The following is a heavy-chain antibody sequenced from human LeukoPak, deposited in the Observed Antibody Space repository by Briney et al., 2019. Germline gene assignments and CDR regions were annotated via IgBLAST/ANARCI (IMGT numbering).Heavy chain of an antibody. CDR1: GFSVSSNY. D-gene: IGHD3-22*01. Sequence: GGSLRLSCAVSGFSVSSNYMSWVRQAPGKGLEWVSVIYSGGSTYYADSVKGRFTISRDTSKNTPYLQMNSLRAEDTAVYYCAREWDTSGRYFDSWGQGTLVTVSS. V-gene: IGHV3-53*01. CDR2: IYSGGST. J-gene: IGHJ4*02. CDR3: AREWDTSGRYFDS.